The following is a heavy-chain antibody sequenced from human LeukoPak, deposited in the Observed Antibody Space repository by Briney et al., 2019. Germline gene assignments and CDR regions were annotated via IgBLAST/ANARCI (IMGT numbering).Heavy chain of an antibody. Sequence: GGSLRLSCAASGFTFSSYSMNWVRQAPGKGLEWVSSISSSSSYIYYADSVKGRFTISRDNAKNSLYLQMNSLRAEDTAVYYCARAQDGGWYYYDSSTQFDYWGQGTLVTVSS. J-gene: IGHJ4*02. V-gene: IGHV3-21*01. D-gene: IGHD3-22*01. CDR1: GFTFSSYS. CDR2: ISSSSSYI. CDR3: ARAQDGGWYYYDSSTQFDY.